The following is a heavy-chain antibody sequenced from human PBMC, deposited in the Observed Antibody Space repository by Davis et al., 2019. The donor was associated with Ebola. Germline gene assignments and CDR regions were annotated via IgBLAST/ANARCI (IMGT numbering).Heavy chain of an antibody. J-gene: IGHJ5*02. V-gene: IGHV1-3*01. CDR2: INAGNGNT. CDR3: ARDPKTTVTTRHWFDP. CDR1: GYTFTSYA. D-gene: IGHD4-17*01. Sequence: AASVKVSCKASGYTFTSYAMHWVRQAPGQRLEWMGWINAGNGNTKYSQKFQGRVTITRDTSASTAYMELRSLRSDDTAVYYCARDPKTTVTTRHWFDPWGQGTLVTVSS.